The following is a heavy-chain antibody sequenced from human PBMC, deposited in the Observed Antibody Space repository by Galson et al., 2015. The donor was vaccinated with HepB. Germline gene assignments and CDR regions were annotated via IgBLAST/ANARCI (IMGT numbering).Heavy chain of an antibody. V-gene: IGHV3-48*03. CDR1: GFTFNSYE. Sequence: SLRLSCAASGFTFNSYEMNWVRQAPGKGLEWVSYISSSGGTIYYADSVKGRFTISRANAKSLYLQMNSLTAEDTAVYYCARSKSPSSPSDNWGQGTLVTVSS. J-gene: IGHJ4*02. CDR3: ARSKSPSSPSDN. D-gene: IGHD6-13*01. CDR2: ISSSGGTI.